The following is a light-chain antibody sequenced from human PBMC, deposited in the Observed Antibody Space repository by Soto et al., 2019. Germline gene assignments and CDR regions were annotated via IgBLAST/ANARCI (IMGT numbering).Light chain of an antibody. J-gene: IGKJ3*01. CDR3: QHYSNWPPT. Sequence: EVVLTQSPATLSVSPGERATLSCRASQSVHSNLAWYQQKPGQAPSLLISYASTRATGIPARFSGSGSGTELTLTISSLQSEDFGVYCCQHYSNWPPTFGPGTIVEIK. CDR1: QSVHSN. V-gene: IGKV3-15*01. CDR2: YAS.